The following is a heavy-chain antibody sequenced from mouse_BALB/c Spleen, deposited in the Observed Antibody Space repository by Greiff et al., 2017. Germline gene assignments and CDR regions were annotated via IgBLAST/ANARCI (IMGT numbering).Heavy chain of an antibody. CDR1: GYTFTSYW. V-gene: IGHV1-7*01. CDR3: ARGAGLDY. Sequence: VQGVESGAELAKPGASVKMSCKASGYTFTSYWMHWVKQRPGQGLEWIGYINPSTGYTEYNQKFKDKATLTADKSSSTAYMQLSSLTSEDSAVYYCARGAGLDYWGQGTTLTVSS. J-gene: IGHJ2*01. CDR2: INPSTGYT.